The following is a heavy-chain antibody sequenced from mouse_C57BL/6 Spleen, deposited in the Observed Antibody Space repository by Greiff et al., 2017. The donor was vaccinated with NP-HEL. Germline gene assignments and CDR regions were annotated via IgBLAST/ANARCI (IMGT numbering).Heavy chain of an antibody. D-gene: IGHD2-4*01. V-gene: IGHV6-3*01. CDR3: TDLGDYVPFAY. CDR1: GFTFSNYW. J-gene: IGHJ3*01. Sequence: EVKVEESGGGLVQPGGSMKLSCGASGFTFSNYWMNWVRQSPEKGLEWVAQIRVKSDNYATHYAESVKGRFTISREDSKSSVYLQINNLRAEDTGIYYCTDLGDYVPFAYWGQGPLVTVSA. CDR2: IRVKSDNYAT.